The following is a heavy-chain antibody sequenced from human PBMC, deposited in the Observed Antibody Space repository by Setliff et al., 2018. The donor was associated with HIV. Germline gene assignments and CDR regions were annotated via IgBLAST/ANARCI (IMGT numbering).Heavy chain of an antibody. D-gene: IGHD5-18*01. CDR1: GGSLSSGYDY. CDR3: ARELRAMVVRIFDY. V-gene: IGHV4-61*09. CDR2: IYSTGST. J-gene: IGHJ4*02. Sequence: PSETLSLTCTVSGGSLSSGYDYWTWIRQPAGKGLEWIGHIYSTGSTNYNPSLKSRVTMSVDMSKSQVSLRLRSVTAADMAVYYCARELRAMVVRIFDYWGQGTLGTVSS.